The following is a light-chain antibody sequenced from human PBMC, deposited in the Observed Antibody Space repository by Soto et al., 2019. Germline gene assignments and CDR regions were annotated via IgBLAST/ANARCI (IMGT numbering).Light chain of an antibody. V-gene: IGLV2-14*03. CDR1: SSDVGGYDH. CDR2: DVT. CDR3: SSYTRTTTLV. J-gene: IGLJ2*01. Sequence: QSALTQPASVSGSPGQSITISCSGTSSDVGGYDHVSWYQHHPGKAPKLMIYDVTNRPSGVSNRFSGSKSGNTASLTISGLQAEDEADYYCSSYTRTTTLVFGGGTKVTVL.